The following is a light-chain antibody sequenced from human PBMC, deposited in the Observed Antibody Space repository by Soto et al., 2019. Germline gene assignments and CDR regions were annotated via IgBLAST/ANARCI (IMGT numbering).Light chain of an antibody. CDR1: QSIKNY. J-gene: IGKJ2*01. Sequence: DIQMTQSPSSLSASVGDRVTITCRASQSIKNYLNWYQQKPGKAPNLLIYTASSLQSGVPSRFSGSGSETDFTLTISSLQPEDFATYYCQQSYSTLYTFGQGTKVEIK. CDR2: TAS. CDR3: QQSYSTLYT. V-gene: IGKV1-39*01.